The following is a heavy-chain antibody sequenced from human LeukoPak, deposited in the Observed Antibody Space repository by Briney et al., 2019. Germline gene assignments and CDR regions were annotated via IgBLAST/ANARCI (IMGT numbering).Heavy chain of an antibody. CDR1: GFTFSSYA. J-gene: IGHJ4*02. CDR2: ISGSGGST. Sequence: GGSLRLSCAASGFTFSSYAMSWVRQAPGKGLEWVSAISGSGGSTYYANSVKGRFTISRDNSKNTLYLQMNSLRAEDTAVYYCAKGPLGELLIYWGQGTLVTVSS. V-gene: IGHV3-23*01. D-gene: IGHD3-16*01. CDR3: AKGPLGELLIY.